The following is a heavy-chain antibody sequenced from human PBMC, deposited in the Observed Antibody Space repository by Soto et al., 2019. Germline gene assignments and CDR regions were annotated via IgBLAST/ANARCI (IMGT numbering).Heavy chain of an antibody. Sequence: PGGSLRLSCAASGFTFSSYGMHWVRQAPGKGLEWVAVISYDGSNKYYADSVKGRFTISRDNSKNTLYLQMNSLRAEDTAVYYCAKDGNPDSSGWHFAYWGQGTLVIGSS. CDR2: ISYDGSNK. CDR3: AKDGNPDSSGWHFAY. V-gene: IGHV3-30*18. D-gene: IGHD6-19*01. CDR1: GFTFSSYG. J-gene: IGHJ4*02.